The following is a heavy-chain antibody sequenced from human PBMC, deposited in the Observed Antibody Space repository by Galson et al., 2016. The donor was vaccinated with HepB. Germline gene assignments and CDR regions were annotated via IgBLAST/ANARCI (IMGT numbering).Heavy chain of an antibody. Sequence: SLKVSCKASGYTFTSYYIHWVRQAPGQGLEWMGMITPTGGSTNYAQKFQGRVTVTRDTSTSTVYMALSSLRSEDTAVYYCARGGWGEPTDYWGHGTLVTVSS. J-gene: IGHJ4*01. CDR3: ARGGWGEPTDY. CDR1: GYTFTSYY. CDR2: ITPTGGST. D-gene: IGHD3-16*01. V-gene: IGHV1-46*01.